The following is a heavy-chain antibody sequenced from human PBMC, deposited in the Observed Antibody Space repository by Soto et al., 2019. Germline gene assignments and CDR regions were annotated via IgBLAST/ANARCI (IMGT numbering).Heavy chain of an antibody. CDR3: ATGEKRPYYYSAMDV. CDR2: IIPIFGGA. Sequence: QVQLVQSGAEVKKPGSSVKVSCKASGGTFSRFAISWVRQAPGHGLEWMGGIIPIFGGATYAQKFQGRVTLTADESTSTAYMELTSLSSEDTAMYYCATGEKRPYYYSAMDVWGQGTTVTVSS. J-gene: IGHJ6*02. CDR1: GGTFSRFA. V-gene: IGHV1-69*01.